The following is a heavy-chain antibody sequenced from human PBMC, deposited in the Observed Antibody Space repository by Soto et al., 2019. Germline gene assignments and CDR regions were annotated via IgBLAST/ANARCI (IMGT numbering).Heavy chain of an antibody. CDR2: IYYSGST. D-gene: IGHD2-15*01. Sequence: SETLSLTCTVSGGSISSGDYYWSWIRQPPGKGLGWIGYIYYSGSTYYNPSLKSRVTISVDTSKNQFSLKLSSVTAADTAVYYCARMYCSGGSCYGLDAFDIWGQGTMVTVSS. V-gene: IGHV4-30-4*01. J-gene: IGHJ3*02. CDR3: ARMYCSGGSCYGLDAFDI. CDR1: GGSISSGDYY.